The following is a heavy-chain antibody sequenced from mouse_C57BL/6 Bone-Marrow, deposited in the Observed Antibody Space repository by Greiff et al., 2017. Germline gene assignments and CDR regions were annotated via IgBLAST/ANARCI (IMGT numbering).Heavy chain of an antibody. D-gene: IGHD3-3*01. Sequence: QVQLKQSGPELVKPGASVKISCKASGYAFSSSWMNWVKQRPGKGLEWIGRIYPGDGDTNYNGKFKGKATLTADKSSSTAYMQLSSLTSEDSAVYFCGRGRGGGGFAYWGQGTLVTVSA. J-gene: IGHJ3*01. V-gene: IGHV1-82*01. CDR3: GRGRGGGGFAY. CDR1: GYAFSSSW. CDR2: IYPGDGDT.